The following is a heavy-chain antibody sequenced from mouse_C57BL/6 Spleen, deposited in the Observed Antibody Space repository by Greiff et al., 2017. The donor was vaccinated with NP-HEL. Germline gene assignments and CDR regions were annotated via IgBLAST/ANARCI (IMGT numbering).Heavy chain of an antibody. V-gene: IGHV1-69*01. D-gene: IGHD2-4*01. Sequence: QVQLQQPGAELVMPGASVKLSCKASGYTFTSYWMHWVKQRPGQGLEWIGEIDPSDSYTNYNQKFKGKSTLTVDKSSSTAYMQLSSLTSEDSAVYYCARRGYYDYSYYAMDYWGQGTSVTVSS. CDR1: GYTFTSYW. CDR3: ARRGYYDYSYYAMDY. J-gene: IGHJ4*01. CDR2: IDPSDSYT.